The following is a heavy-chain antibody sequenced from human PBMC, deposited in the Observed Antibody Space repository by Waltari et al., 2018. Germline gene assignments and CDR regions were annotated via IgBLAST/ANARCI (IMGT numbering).Heavy chain of an antibody. CDR1: GGSISSGDYY. J-gene: IGHJ4*02. CDR3: AREGLDYGDFFDY. CDR2: IYYSGST. D-gene: IGHD4-17*01. Sequence: QVQLQESGPGLVKPSQTLSLTCTVSGGSISSGDYYWSWIRQPPGKGLEWIGYIYYSGSTYYNPSLKSRVTISVDTSKNQFSLMLSSVTAADTAVYYCAREGLDYGDFFDYWGQGTLVTVSS. V-gene: IGHV4-30-4*08.